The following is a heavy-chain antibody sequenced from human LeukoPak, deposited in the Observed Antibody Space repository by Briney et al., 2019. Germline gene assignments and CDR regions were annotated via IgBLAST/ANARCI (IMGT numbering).Heavy chain of an antibody. CDR1: GFTFSDYY. V-gene: IGHV3-11*05. J-gene: IGHJ4*02. CDR2: ISSSSSYT. D-gene: IGHD3-10*01. Sequence: GGSLRLSCAASGFTFSDYYMSWIRQAPGKGLEWVSYISSSSSYTNYADSVKGRFTISRDNSKNTLYLQMNSLRAEDTAVYYCAGGSGSYPFWGQGTLVTVSS. CDR3: AGGSGSYPF.